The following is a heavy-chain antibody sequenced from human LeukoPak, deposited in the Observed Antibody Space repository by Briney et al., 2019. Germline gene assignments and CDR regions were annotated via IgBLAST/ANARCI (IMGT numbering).Heavy chain of an antibody. Sequence: PGGSLRLSCAASGFTFSSYSMNWVRQAPGKGLEWVSHISSSGSTIDYADSVKGRFTISRDNAKNSVYLQMNSLRAEDTAVYYCSRTFDSWGQGTLVTVSS. J-gene: IGHJ5*01. CDR3: SRTFDS. V-gene: IGHV3-48*01. CDR2: ISSSGSTI. CDR1: GFTFSSYS.